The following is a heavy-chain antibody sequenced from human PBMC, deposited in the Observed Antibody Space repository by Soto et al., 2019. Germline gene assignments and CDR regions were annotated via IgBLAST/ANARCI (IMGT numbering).Heavy chain of an antibody. J-gene: IGHJ6*02. CDR1: GGSISSSNW. Sequence: KPSETLSLTCAVSGGSISSSNWWSWVRQPPGKGLEWIGEIYHSGSTNYNPSLKSRVTISVDKSKNQFSLKLSSVTAADTAVYYCAGTYYYDSSGYPDGEGEDYYYGMDVWGQGTTVTVSS. D-gene: IGHD3-22*01. CDR3: AGTYYYDSSGYPDGEGEDYYYGMDV. CDR2: IYHSGST. V-gene: IGHV4-4*02.